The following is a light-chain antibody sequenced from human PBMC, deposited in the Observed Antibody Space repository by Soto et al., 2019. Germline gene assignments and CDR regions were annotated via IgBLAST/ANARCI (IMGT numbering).Light chain of an antibody. CDR3: QQYGSSLYT. J-gene: IGKJ5*01. CDR1: QSVYRNY. V-gene: IGKV3-20*01. Sequence: EIVLTQSPGTLSLSPGERATLSCRASQSVYRNYLAWYQHKPGQAPWLLIYGASTRASGIPDRFSGSGSGTDFSLIISSVEPEDFAVYYCQQYGSSLYTFGQGTRLEIK. CDR2: GAS.